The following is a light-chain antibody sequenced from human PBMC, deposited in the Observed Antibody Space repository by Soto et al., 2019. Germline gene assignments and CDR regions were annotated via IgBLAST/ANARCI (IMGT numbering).Light chain of an antibody. CDR1: SSDVGGYNY. J-gene: IGLJ1*01. CDR3: SSYTSSSTLDV. V-gene: IGLV2-14*01. CDR2: EVS. Sequence: QSALTQPASVSGSPGQSITISCTGTSSDVGGYNYVSWYQQHPGKAPKLMIYEVSNRPSGVSNRFSGSKSGNTASLTISGLQADDEADYYFSSYTSSSTLDVFGTGTKLTVL.